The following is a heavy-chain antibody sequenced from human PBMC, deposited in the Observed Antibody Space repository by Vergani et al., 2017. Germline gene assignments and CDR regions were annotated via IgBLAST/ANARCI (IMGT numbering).Heavy chain of an antibody. J-gene: IGHJ6*02. CDR2: ISYDGSNK. V-gene: IGHV3-30*18. Sequence: QVQLVESGGGVVQPGRSLRLSCAASGFTFSSYGMHWVRQAPGKGLEWVAVISYDGSNKYYADSVKGRFTISRDNSKNTLYLQMTSLRAEDTAVYYCAKDRPHDGFGELFRPYYYYGMDVWGQGTTVTVSS. CDR3: AKDRPHDGFGELFRPYYYYGMDV. D-gene: IGHD3-10*01. CDR1: GFTFSSYG.